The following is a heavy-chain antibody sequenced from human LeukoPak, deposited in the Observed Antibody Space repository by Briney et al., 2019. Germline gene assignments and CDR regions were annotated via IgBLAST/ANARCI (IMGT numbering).Heavy chain of an antibody. CDR1: GFTFSSYG. Sequence: GGSLRLSCVASGFTFSSYGMHWVRQAPGKGLEWVAVISYDGSNKYYADSVKGRFTISRDNSKNTLYLQMNSLRAEDTAVYYCAKLQWELGWNRIRGAFDIWGQGTMVTVSS. CDR3: AKLQWELGWNRIRGAFDI. CDR2: ISYDGSNK. V-gene: IGHV3-30*18. D-gene: IGHD1-26*01. J-gene: IGHJ3*02.